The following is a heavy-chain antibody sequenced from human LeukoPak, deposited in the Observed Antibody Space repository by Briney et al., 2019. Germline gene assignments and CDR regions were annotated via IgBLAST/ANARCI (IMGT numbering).Heavy chain of an antibody. D-gene: IGHD4/OR15-4a*01. Sequence: GGSLRLSCAASGFTFSDYYMSWIRQAPGKGLEWVSYISSSGSTIYYADSVKGRFTISRDNSKNTLYLQMNSLRAEDTAVYYCAREVRSYGGQIDYWGQGTLVTVSS. V-gene: IGHV3-11*04. J-gene: IGHJ4*02. CDR2: ISSSGSTI. CDR1: GFTFSDYY. CDR3: AREVRSYGGQIDY.